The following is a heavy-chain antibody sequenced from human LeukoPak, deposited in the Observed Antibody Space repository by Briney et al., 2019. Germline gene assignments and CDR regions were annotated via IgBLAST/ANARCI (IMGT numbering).Heavy chain of an antibody. CDR2: IYSSVTT. CDR1: GDSLSSYY. Sequence: PSETLSLTCTVSGDSLSSYYWSWIRQPPGKGLEWIGYIYSSVTTNYNPSLKSRVTISVDTSKNQFSLKLSSVTAADTAVYYCARHVGNSGSGSYLTYFDYWGQGTLVTVSS. D-gene: IGHD3-10*01. CDR3: ARHVGNSGSGSYLTYFDY. J-gene: IGHJ4*02. V-gene: IGHV4-59*08.